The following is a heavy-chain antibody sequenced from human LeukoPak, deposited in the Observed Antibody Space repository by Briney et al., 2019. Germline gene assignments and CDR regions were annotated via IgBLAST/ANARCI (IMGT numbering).Heavy chain of an antibody. V-gene: IGHV1-46*01. CDR1: GYTSTSYY. CDR3: ARDNPMYYFDY. J-gene: IGHJ4*02. Sequence: GASVKVSCKASGYTSTSYYMHWVRQAPGQGLEWMGIINPSGGSTSYAQKFQGRVTMTRDTSTSTVYMELSSLRSEDTAAYYCARDNPMYYFDYWGQGTLVTVSS. CDR2: INPSGGST. D-gene: IGHD3-10*02.